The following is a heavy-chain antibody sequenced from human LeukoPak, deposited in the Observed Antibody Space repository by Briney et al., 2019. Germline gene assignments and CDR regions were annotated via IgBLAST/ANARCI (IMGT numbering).Heavy chain of an antibody. CDR3: ERDRRYYYDSSGYHTFDY. J-gene: IGHJ4*02. CDR1: GGTFSSYA. V-gene: IGHV1-69*13. CDR2: IIPIFGTA. Sequence: GASVKVSCKASGGTFSSYAISWVRQAPGQGLEWMGGIIPIFGTANYAQKFQGRVTITADESTSTAYMELSSLRSEDTAVYYCERDRRYYYDSSGYHTFDYWGQGTLVTVSS. D-gene: IGHD3-22*01.